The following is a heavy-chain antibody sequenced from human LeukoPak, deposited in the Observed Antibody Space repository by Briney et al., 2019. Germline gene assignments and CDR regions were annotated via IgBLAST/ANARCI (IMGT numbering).Heavy chain of an antibody. CDR3: ATAYENGVDGYFDSLFDY. CDR2: INPNSGGT. V-gene: IGHV1-2*02. Sequence: ASVKVSCKASGYTFTDYYMHWVRQAPGQGLEWMGWINPNSGGTNDAQEFQGRVTMTRDTSSSTAYMELRRLRSDDTAVYYCATAYENGVDGYFDSLFDYWGQGTLVTVSS. CDR1: GYTFTDYY. D-gene: IGHD3-9*01. J-gene: IGHJ4*02.